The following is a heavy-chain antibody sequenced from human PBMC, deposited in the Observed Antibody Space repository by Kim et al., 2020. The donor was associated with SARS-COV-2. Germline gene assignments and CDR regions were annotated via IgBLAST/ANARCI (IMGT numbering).Heavy chain of an antibody. CDR1: GFTFSSYG. D-gene: IGHD6-19*01. CDR3: ARGLAVAGTSRDAEYFQN. CDR2: IWYDGSNK. V-gene: IGHV3-33*01. J-gene: IGHJ1*01. Sequence: GGSLRLSCAASGFTFSSYGMNWVRQAPGKGLEWVAVIWYDGSNKYYADSVKGRFTISRDNSKNTLYLQMNSLRAEDTAVYYCARGLAVAGTSRDAEYFQNWGQGTLVTVSS.